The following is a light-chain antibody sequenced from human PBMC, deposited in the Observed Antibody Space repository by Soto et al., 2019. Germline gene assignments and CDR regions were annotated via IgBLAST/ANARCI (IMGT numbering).Light chain of an antibody. V-gene: IGKV3-15*01. Sequence: EIVMTQSPATLSVSPGERATLACRASKSVGSNVPWYQQKPGQAPRLLIYGASTRATGIPARLSGSGSGTEFTLTISSLQSEDFAVYYCQQYNNWPFTVGGGPKVEIK. CDR2: GAS. J-gene: IGKJ4*01. CDR3: QQYNNWPFT. CDR1: KSVGSN.